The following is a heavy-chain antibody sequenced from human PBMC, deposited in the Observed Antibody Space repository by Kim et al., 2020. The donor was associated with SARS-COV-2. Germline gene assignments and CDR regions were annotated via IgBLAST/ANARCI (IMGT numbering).Heavy chain of an antibody. J-gene: IGHJ6*02. CDR1: GGSISSYY. CDR2: IYYSGST. V-gene: IGHV4-59*13. CDR3: ARDGGGSYYYYYGMHV. Sequence: SETLSLTCTVSGGSISSYYWSWIRQPPGKGLEWIGYIYYSGSTNYNPSLKSRVTISVDTSKNQFSLKLSSVTAADTAVYYCARDGGGSYYYYYGMHVWGQGTTVTVSS. D-gene: IGHD1-26*01.